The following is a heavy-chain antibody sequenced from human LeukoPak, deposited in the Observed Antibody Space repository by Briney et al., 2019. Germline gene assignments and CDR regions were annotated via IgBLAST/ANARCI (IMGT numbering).Heavy chain of an antibody. CDR1: GFTFSSYT. J-gene: IGHJ4*02. D-gene: IGHD1-26*01. Sequence: TGGSLRLSCAASGFTFSSYTMNWVRQAPGKGLEWVSYISSSSSTIHYADSVKGRFTISRDNAKNSLYLQMNSLRAEDTAVYYCARVVSWVLGYWGQGTLVTVSS. CDR3: ARVVSWVLGY. CDR2: ISSSSSTI. V-gene: IGHV3-48*01.